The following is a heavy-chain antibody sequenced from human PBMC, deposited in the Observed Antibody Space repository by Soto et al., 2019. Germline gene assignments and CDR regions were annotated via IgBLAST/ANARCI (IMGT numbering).Heavy chain of an antibody. CDR3: AIAQSGSRPPHEFDY. J-gene: IGHJ4*02. D-gene: IGHD7-27*01. V-gene: IGHV3-21*01. CDR2: ISSSSTYI. CDR1: GFTLSNYN. Sequence: GGSLRLSCAASGFTLSNYNMNWVRQAPGKGLELVSSISSSSTYIYYADSVKGRFTISRDNAKSSLYLQMNGLRVEDTAVYYCAIAQSGSRPPHEFDYWGQGALVTVSS.